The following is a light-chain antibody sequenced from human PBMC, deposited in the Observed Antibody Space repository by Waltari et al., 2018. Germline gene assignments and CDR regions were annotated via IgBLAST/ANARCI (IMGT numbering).Light chain of an antibody. J-gene: IGLJ2*01. CDR2: DDS. CDR3: QVWDSSSDHVV. CDR1: NLGSKR. Sequence: SYVLTQPPSVSVAPGKTARLTRGGNNLGSKRVHWYQQKPGQAPVLVVYDDSDRPSGIPERFSGSNSGNTATLTISRVEAGDEADYYCQVWDSSSDHVVFGGGTKLTVL. V-gene: IGLV3-21*03.